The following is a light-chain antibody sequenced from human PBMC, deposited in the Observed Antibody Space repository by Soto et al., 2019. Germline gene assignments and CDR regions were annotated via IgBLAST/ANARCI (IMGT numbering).Light chain of an antibody. CDR2: EIS. Sequence: DFVLTQTPLSSLVTLGQPASISCRSSRSLVNRDGNTYLSWLQQRPGQPPRLLIYEISSRFSGVPDRFSGSGAGTDFTLKISRVEAEDVGFYYCMQTTQFPFTVGGGTKVEIK. V-gene: IGKV2-24*01. CDR3: MQTTQFPFT. CDR1: RSLVNRDGNTY. J-gene: IGKJ4*01.